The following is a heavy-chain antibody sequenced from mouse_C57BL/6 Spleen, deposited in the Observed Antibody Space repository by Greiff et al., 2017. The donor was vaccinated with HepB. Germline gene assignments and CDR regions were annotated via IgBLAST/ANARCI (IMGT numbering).Heavy chain of an antibody. Sequence: EVQLQQSGPGLVKPSQSLSLTCSVTGYSITSGYYWNWIRQFPGNKLEWMGYISYDGSNNYNPSLKNRISITRDTSKNQFFLKLNSVTTEDTATYYCAREGYGYGVDYWGQGTTLTVSS. V-gene: IGHV3-6*01. J-gene: IGHJ2*01. D-gene: IGHD2-2*01. CDR3: AREGYGYGVDY. CDR2: ISYDGSN. CDR1: GYSITSGYY.